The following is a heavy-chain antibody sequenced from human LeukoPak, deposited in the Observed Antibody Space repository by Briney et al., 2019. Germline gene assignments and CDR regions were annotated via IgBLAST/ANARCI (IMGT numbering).Heavy chain of an antibody. CDR2: ISSSSTYI. CDR3: ARGGAAREVYYCMDV. CDR1: GFTFSSYS. Sequence: GGSLRLSCAASGFTFSSYSMNWVRQAPGKGLEWVSSISSSSTYIYYADSVKGRFTISRDNAKNSLYVQMNSLRAEDTAVYYCARGGAAREVYYCMDVWGKGTTVTASS. V-gene: IGHV3-21*01. J-gene: IGHJ6*03. D-gene: IGHD6-6*01.